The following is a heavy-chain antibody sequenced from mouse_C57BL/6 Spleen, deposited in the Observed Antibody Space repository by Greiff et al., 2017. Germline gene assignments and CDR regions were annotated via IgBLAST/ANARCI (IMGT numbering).Heavy chain of an antibody. CDR2: IDPSDSET. CDR1: GYTFTSYW. Sequence: QVQLQQPGAELVRPGSSVKLSCKASGYTFTSYWMHWVKQRPIQGLEWIGNIDPSDSETHYNQKFKDKATLTVDKSSSTAYMQLSSLTSEDAAVYYCARWGEASWGDFEVWGTGTTVTVSS. CDR3: ARWGEASWGDFEV. D-gene: IGHD6-1*01. J-gene: IGHJ1*03. V-gene: IGHV1-52*01.